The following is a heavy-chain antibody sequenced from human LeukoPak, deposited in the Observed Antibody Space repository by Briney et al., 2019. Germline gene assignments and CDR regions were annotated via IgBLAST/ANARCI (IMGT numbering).Heavy chain of an antibody. Sequence: GGSLRLSCAASGFTFCSYSMNWVRQAPGKGLEGVSSISSGSSYIYYADSVKGRFTISRDNAKNSLYLQMNSLRAEDTAVYYCAREGSGSYYLIHYYMDVWGKGTTVTVSS. CDR2: ISSGSSYI. CDR3: AREGSGSYYLIHYYMDV. D-gene: IGHD1-26*01. J-gene: IGHJ6*03. CDR1: GFTFCSYS. V-gene: IGHV3-21*01.